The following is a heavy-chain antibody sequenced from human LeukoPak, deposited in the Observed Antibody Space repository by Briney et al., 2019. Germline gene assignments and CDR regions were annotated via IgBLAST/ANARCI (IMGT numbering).Heavy chain of an antibody. CDR3: IFATSGWKATLDY. CDR1: RFTLPNSA. CDR2: ITSNSNGATA. V-gene: IGHV3-49*04. Sequence: GGSLRLSCTASRFTLPNSAINWVRQAPGKGLEWVGFITSNSNGATAEYATSVKGRFSISRDDSTSIAYLQMNSLKSEDTGVYYCIFATSGWKATLDYWGRGSPVTVSS. D-gene: IGHD6-19*01. J-gene: IGHJ4*02.